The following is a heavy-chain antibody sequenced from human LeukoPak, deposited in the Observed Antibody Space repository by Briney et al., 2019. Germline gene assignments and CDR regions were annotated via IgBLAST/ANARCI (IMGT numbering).Heavy chain of an antibody. CDR3: ARDREHTNFFYGMDV. CDR1: GFTFSSYS. CDR2: ISSSSSTI. Sequence: PGGSLRLSCAASGFTFSSYSMNWVRQAPGKGLEWVSYISSSSSTIYYADSVKGRITISRDDAKNSLYLQLNSLRAEDTAVYYCARDREHTNFFYGMDVWGQGTTVTVSS. D-gene: IGHD1/OR15-1a*01. J-gene: IGHJ6*02. V-gene: IGHV3-48*01.